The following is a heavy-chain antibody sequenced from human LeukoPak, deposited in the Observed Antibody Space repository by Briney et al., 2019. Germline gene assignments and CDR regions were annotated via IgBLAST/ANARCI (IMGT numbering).Heavy chain of an antibody. J-gene: IGHJ6*03. CDR2: INHSGST. V-gene: IGHV4-34*01. CDR3: ARGGRCSSTSCYRGGYYYYMDV. CDR1: GGSFSGYY. Sequence: PSETLSLTCAVYGGSFSGYYWSWIRQPPEKGLEWIGEINHSGSTNYNPSLKSRVTISVDTSKNQFSLKLSSVTAADTAVYYCARGGRCSSTSCYRGGYYYYMDVWGKGTTVTVSS. D-gene: IGHD2-2*02.